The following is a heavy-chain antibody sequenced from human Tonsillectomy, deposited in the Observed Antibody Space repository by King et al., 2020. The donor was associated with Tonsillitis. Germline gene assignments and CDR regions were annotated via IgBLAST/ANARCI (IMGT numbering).Heavy chain of an antibody. Sequence: VQLVESGGGLVKPGGSLRLSCAASGFTFSSYSMNWVRQAPGKGLEWVSSIVGSATYIYYADSVKGRFTISRENSKKSLYLQMNSLRAEDTACYYCAREEGEGFDYWGQGTLVAVSS. CDR1: GFTFSSYS. V-gene: IGHV3-21*01. CDR2: IVGSATYI. D-gene: IGHD3-16*01. J-gene: IGHJ4*02. CDR3: AREEGEGFDY.